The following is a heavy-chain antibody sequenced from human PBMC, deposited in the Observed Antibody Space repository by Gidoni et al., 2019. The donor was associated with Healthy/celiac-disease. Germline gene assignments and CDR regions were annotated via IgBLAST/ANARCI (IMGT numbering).Heavy chain of an antibody. CDR1: GVTVRSYA. V-gene: IGHV3-64D*09. D-gene: IGHD6-19*01. CDR3: VKGARGVACIGPRPFDY. Sequence: EVQLVESGGGLVQPGGSLRLSGSASGVTVRSYAMHWVRQAPGKGLEYVSAISINGGSTYSAASVKGRFTISRDNSKNTLYLQMSSLRAEDTAVYYCVKGARGVACIGPRPFDYWGQGTLVTVSS. CDR2: ISINGGST. J-gene: IGHJ4*02.